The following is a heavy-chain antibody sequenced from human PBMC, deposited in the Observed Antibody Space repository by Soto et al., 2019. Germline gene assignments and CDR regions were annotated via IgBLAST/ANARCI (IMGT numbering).Heavy chain of an antibody. CDR1: GYTFTSYA. J-gene: IGHJ4*02. CDR2: INAGNGNT. CDR3: ARDGAVAGDSNFDY. D-gene: IGHD6-19*01. V-gene: IGHV1-3*01. Sequence: ASVKVSCKASGYTFTSYAMHWARKAPGQRLEWMGWINAGNGNTKYSQKFQGRVTITTDTSASTAYMELSSLRSEDTAVYYCARDGAVAGDSNFDYWGQGTLVTVSS.